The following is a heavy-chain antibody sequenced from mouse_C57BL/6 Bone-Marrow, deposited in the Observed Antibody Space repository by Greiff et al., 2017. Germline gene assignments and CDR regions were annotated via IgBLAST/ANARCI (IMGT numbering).Heavy chain of an antibody. V-gene: IGHV14-1*01. Sequence: VQLQQSGAELVRPGASVKLSCTASGFNINDYYMHWVKQRPEQGLEWIGRIDPEDGDTEYAPKFQGKATMTADTSSNTAYLQLSSLTSEDTAVYYCTTYYYGSSLYYYAMDYWGQGTSVTVSS. CDR2: IDPEDGDT. D-gene: IGHD1-1*01. CDR3: TTYYYGSSLYYYAMDY. CDR1: GFNINDYY. J-gene: IGHJ4*01.